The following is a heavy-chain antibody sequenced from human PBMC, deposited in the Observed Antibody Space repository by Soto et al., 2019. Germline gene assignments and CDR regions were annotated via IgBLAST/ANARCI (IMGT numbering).Heavy chain of an antibody. J-gene: IGHJ3*02. Sequence: QVQLVQSGAEVKKPGSSVKVSCKASGGTFSSYAISWVRQAPGQGLEWMGGIIPIFGTANYAQKFQGRVTITADEATSTAYMELSSLRSEDTAVYYCARAYCSGGSCYSEGAFDIWGQGTMVTVSS. CDR1: GGTFSSYA. CDR3: ARAYCSGGSCYSEGAFDI. D-gene: IGHD2-15*01. V-gene: IGHV1-69*01. CDR2: IIPIFGTA.